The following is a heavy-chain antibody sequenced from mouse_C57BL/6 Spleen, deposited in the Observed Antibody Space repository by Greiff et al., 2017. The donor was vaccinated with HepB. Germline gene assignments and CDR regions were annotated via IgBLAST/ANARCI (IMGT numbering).Heavy chain of an antibody. CDR3: ARGAGLPPDVDY. CDR1: GFTFSDYG. D-gene: IGHD2-4*01. J-gene: IGHJ2*01. CDR2: ISSGSSTI. V-gene: IGHV5-17*01. Sequence: DVMLVASGGGLVKPGGSLKLSCAASGFTFSDYGMHWVRQAPEKGLEWVAYISSGSSTIYYADTVKGRFTISRDNAKNTLFLQMTSLRSEDTAMYYCARGAGLPPDVDYWGQGTTRTVSS.